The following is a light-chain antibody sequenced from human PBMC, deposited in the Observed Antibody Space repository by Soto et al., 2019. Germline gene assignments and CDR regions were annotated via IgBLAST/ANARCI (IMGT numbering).Light chain of an antibody. CDR1: SSDVGGYHY. CDR2: NVN. J-gene: IGLJ2*01. V-gene: IGLV2-11*01. CDR3: CSYAGIYTLV. Sequence: QSVLTQPRSVSGSPGQSVTIACTGTSSDVGGYHYVSWYQHHPGKAPKLMIFNVNERPSGVPARFSGSKSGNTASLTISDLQAEDEADYYCCSYAGIYTLVFGGGTKLTVL.